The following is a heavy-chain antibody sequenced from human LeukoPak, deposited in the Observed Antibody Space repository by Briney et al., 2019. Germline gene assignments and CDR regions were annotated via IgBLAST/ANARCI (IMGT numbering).Heavy chain of an antibody. CDR1: GFTFGSYW. J-gene: IGHJ4*02. Sequence: GGSLRLSCAASGFTFGSYWMHWVRQAPGKGLVWVSRINSDGSSTSYADSVKGRFTISRDNAKNTLYLQMNSLRAEDTAVYYCARDPRDSSGFDYWGQGTLVTVSS. D-gene: IGHD3-22*01. CDR3: ARDPRDSSGFDY. V-gene: IGHV3-74*01. CDR2: INSDGSST.